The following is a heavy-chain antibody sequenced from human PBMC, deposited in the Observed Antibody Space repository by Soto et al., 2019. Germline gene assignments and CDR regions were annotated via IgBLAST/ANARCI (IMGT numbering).Heavy chain of an antibody. CDR1: GDSITTYY. D-gene: IGHD3-22*01. Sequence: NPSETLSLTCSVSGDSITTYYWNWIRQPAGKGLEWIGRVYSSGSTNYNPSLKSRVTMSVDTSQNKISLRLNSVTAADTAVYYCARTYDSSGYYSYFDYWGQGALVTVSS. J-gene: IGHJ4*02. CDR3: ARTYDSSGYYSYFDY. V-gene: IGHV4-4*07. CDR2: VYSSGST.